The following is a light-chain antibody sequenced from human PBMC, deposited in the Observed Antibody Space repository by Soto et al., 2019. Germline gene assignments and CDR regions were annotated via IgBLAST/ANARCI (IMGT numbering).Light chain of an antibody. Sequence: QSVLTKPPSVSGAPGQRVTISCTGSSSNIGAGYDVHWYQQLPGTAPKLLIYGNSNRPSGVPDRFYGSKSGTSASLASTGLQAEDEADHYCQSYDSSLSGSGVFGGGTKLTVL. V-gene: IGLV1-40*01. CDR1: SSNIGAGYD. CDR3: QSYDSSLSGSGV. CDR2: GNS. J-gene: IGLJ2*01.